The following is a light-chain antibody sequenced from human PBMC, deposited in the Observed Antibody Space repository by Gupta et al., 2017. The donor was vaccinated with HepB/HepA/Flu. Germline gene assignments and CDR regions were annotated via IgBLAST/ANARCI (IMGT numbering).Light chain of an antibody. CDR3: QQYDNHPPVS. J-gene: IGKJ2*03. CDR1: QDISNY. V-gene: IGKV1-33*01. Sequence: DIQMTQSPSSLSASVGDRVTITCQASQDISNYLNWYQQKPGKAPKLLSYDASNLETGVPSRFSGSGSGTDFTFTISSLQPEDIATYDCQQYDNHPPVSFGQGAKLKIK. CDR2: DAS.